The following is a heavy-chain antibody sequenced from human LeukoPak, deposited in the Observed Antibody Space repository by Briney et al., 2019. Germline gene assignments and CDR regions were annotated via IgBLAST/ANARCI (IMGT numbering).Heavy chain of an antibody. J-gene: IGHJ3*02. V-gene: IGHV1-8*03. CDR2: MNPNSGNT. D-gene: IGHD2-15*01. CDR1: GYTFTSYD. CDR3: ARVVVPAPGAFDI. Sequence: ASVKVSCKASGYTFTSYDINWVRQATGQGLEWMGWMNPNSGNTGYAQKFQGRVTITRNASISTAYMELSSLRSEDTAVYYCARVVVPAPGAFDIWGQGTMVTVSS.